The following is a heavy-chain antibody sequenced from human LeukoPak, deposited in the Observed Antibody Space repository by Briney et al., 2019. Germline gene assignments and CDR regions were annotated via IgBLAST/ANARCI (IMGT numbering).Heavy chain of an antibody. Sequence: GGSLRLSCVVSGFRFSNHWMSWVRQAPGKGLEWVASIKQDGSEKLYVDSVKGRFTISRDNAKNSLYLQMNSLRAEDTAVYFCAKRGVVIRAVLVVGFHKEAYYFDSWGQGALVTVSS. CDR2: IKQDGSEK. D-gene: IGHD2-15*01. CDR1: GFRFSNHW. V-gene: IGHV3-7*03. J-gene: IGHJ4*02. CDR3: AKRGVVIRAVLVVGFHKEAYYFDS.